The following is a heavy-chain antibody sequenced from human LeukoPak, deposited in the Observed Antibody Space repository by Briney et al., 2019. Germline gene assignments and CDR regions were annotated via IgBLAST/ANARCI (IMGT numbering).Heavy chain of an antibody. CDR3: AKDISSSCIGWFDP. D-gene: IGHD6-13*01. CDR1: GFTFDDYA. V-gene: IGHV3-9*01. J-gene: IGHJ5*02. CDR2: INWNSGSI. Sequence: PGGSLRLSCAASGFTFDDYAMHWVRQAPGKGLEWVSGINWNSGSIGYADSVKGRFTISRDNAKNSLYPQMNSLGAEDTALYYCAKDISSSCIGWFDPWGQGTLVTVSS.